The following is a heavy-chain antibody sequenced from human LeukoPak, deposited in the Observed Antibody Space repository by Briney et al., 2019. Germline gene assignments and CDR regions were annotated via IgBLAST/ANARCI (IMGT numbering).Heavy chain of an antibody. CDR2: IYYSGST. J-gene: IGHJ5*02. CDR1: GGSIRSYY. D-gene: IGHD2-2*03. Sequence: SETLSLTCTVSGGSIRSYYWSWIRQPPGKGLEWIGYIYYSGSTNYNPSLKSRVTISVDTSKNQFSLKLSSVTAADTAVYYCARDGYCSSTSCYNWFDPWGQGTLVTVSS. CDR3: ARDGYCSSTSCYNWFDP. V-gene: IGHV4-59*12.